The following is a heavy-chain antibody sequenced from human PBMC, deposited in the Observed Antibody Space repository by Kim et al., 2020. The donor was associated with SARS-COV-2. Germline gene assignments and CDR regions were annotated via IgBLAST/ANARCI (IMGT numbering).Heavy chain of an antibody. J-gene: IGHJ2*01. CDR1: GGSISSSSYY. V-gene: IGHV4-39*01. CDR3: ARQGGITMIVVVIQGAFDL. Sequence: SETLSLTCTVSGGSISSSSYYWGWIRQPPGKGLEWIGSIYYSGSTYYNPSLKSRVTISVDTSKNQFSLKRSSVTAADTAVYYCARQGGITMIVVVIQGAFDLWGRGTLVTVSS. D-gene: IGHD3-22*01. CDR2: IYYSGST.